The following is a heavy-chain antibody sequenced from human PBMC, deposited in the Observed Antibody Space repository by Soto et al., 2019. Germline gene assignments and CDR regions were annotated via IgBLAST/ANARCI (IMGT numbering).Heavy chain of an antibody. CDR3: ARSETGTTGYYGMDV. CDR2: INPNSGGT. J-gene: IGHJ6*02. Sequence: ASVKVSCKASGYTFTGYYMHWVRQAPGQELEWMGWINPNSGGTNYAQKFQGWVTMTRDTSISTAYMELSRLRSDDTAVYYCARSETGTTGYYGMDVWGQGTTVTVSS. V-gene: IGHV1-2*04. D-gene: IGHD1-1*01. CDR1: GYTFTGYY.